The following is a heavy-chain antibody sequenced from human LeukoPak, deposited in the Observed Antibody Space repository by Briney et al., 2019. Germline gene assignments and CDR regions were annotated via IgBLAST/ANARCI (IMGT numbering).Heavy chain of an antibody. CDR3: AKDGGILRFGEAGPADY. CDR1: GFTFSSYG. V-gene: IGHV3-30*18. J-gene: IGHJ4*02. Sequence: GGSLRLSCEASGFTFSSYGMHWVRQAPGKGLEWVACISYDGSNKYYADSVKGRFTISRDNSKNTLYLQMNSLRAEDTAVYYCAKDGGILRFGEAGPADYWGQGTLVTVSS. CDR2: ISYDGSNK. D-gene: IGHD3-10*01.